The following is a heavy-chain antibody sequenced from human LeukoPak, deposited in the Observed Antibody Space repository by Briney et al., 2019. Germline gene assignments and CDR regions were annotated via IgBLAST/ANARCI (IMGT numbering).Heavy chain of an antibody. Sequence: SEALSLTCTVSGGSISSYYWSWIRQPPGKGLEWIGYIYYSGSTNYNPSLKSRVTISVDTSKNQFSLKLSSVTAADTAVYYCARQVIEGAYYGSGSDHYYGMDVWGQGTTVTVSS. V-gene: IGHV4-59*08. J-gene: IGHJ6*02. D-gene: IGHD3-10*01. CDR3: ARQVIEGAYYGSGSDHYYGMDV. CDR2: IYYSGST. CDR1: GGSISSYY.